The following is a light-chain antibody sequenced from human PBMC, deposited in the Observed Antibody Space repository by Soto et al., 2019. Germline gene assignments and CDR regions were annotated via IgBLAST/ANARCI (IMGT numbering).Light chain of an antibody. J-gene: IGKJ4*01. V-gene: IGKV1-39*01. CDR1: QSIATF. Sequence: DIQMTQSPSSLSASVGDRVTVTCRASQSIATFLNWYQHKPGKAPKLLISGASNLQSGFPSRFSGSGSGTDFTLTINSLHPEDFATYYCQQSYSSLALTFGGGTKLEIK. CDR3: QQSYSSLALT. CDR2: GAS.